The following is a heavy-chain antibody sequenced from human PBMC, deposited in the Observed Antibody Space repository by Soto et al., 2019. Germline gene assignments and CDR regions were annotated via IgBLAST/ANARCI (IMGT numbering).Heavy chain of an antibody. D-gene: IGHD3-3*01. CDR3: AQASEIFGVVSPFLY. CDR2: IYWDDDK. J-gene: IGHJ4*02. Sequence: QITLKESGPTLVKPTQTLTLTCTFSGFSLSTSGVGVGWIRQPPGKALEWLALIYWDDDKRYSPSLKSRLTISKDTSKNQVVLTMTNMDPVDTATYYCAQASEIFGVVSPFLYWGQGTLVTVSS. V-gene: IGHV2-5*02. CDR1: GFSLSTSGVG.